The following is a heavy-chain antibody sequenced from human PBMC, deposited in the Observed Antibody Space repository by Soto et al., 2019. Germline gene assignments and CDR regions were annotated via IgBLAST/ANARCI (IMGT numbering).Heavy chain of an antibody. CDR2: IWYDGSNK. CDR1: GFTFSSYG. Sequence: QVQLVESGGGVVQPGRSLRLSCAASGFTFSSYGMHWVRQAPGKGLEWVAVIWYDGSNKYYADSVKGRFTISRDNSKNTLYLHMNSLRAEDTAVYYCASEVEGAGAFDIWGQGTMVTVSS. CDR3: ASEVEGAGAFDI. D-gene: IGHD1-26*01. V-gene: IGHV3-33*01. J-gene: IGHJ3*02.